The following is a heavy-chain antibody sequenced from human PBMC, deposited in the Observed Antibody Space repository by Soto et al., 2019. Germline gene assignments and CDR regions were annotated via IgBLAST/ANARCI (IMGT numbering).Heavy chain of an antibody. CDR1: GGSFSGYY. CDR2: INHSGST. V-gene: IGHV4-34*01. J-gene: IGHJ3*02. Sequence: SETLSLTCAVYGGSFSGYYWSWIRQPPGKGLEWIGEINHSGSTNYNPSLKSRVTISVGTTRNHFSLKLSSVTAADADVYYCARELGNAFDIWGQGTMVTVSS. CDR3: ARELGNAFDI. D-gene: IGHD7-27*01.